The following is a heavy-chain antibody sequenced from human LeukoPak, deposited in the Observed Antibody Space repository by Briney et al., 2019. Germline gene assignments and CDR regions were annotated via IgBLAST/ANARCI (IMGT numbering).Heavy chain of an antibody. J-gene: IGHJ4*02. Sequence: GGSLRLSCAASGFTFSSYGMHWVRQAPGKGLEWVAVISYDGSNKYYADSVKGRFTISRDNSKNTLYLQMNSLRAEDTAVYYCARGTTYYYDSSGYFELDYWGQGTLVTVSS. V-gene: IGHV3-30*03. D-gene: IGHD3-22*01. CDR1: GFTFSSYG. CDR3: ARGTTYYYDSSGYFELDY. CDR2: ISYDGSNK.